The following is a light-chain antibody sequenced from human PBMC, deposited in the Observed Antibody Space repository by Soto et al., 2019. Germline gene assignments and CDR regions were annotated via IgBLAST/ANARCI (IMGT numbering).Light chain of an antibody. CDR3: LLYTSANTRV. J-gene: IGLJ3*02. V-gene: IGLV2-14*01. Sequence: QSVLTQPASVSASPGQSITISCTGTSSDVGGYKFVSWYQHHPGKAPKLMIYEVNNRPSGVSNRFSGSKSGNTASLTISGLQPEDEADYYCLLYTSANTRVFGGGTKLTVL. CDR2: EVN. CDR1: SSDVGGYKF.